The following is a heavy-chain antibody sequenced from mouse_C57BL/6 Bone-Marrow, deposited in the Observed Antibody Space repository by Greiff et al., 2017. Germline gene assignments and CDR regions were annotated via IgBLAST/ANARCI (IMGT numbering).Heavy chain of an antibody. CDR3: AREPDSYWYFDV. Sequence: EVQLVESGGGLVKPGGSLKLSCAASGFTFSSYAMSWVRQTPEKRLEWVATISDGGSYTYYPDNVKGRFTISRDNAKNNLYLQMSHLKSEDTAMYYCAREPDSYWYFDVWGTGTTVTVSS. J-gene: IGHJ1*03. V-gene: IGHV5-4*01. CDR1: GFTFSSYA. CDR2: ISDGGSYT.